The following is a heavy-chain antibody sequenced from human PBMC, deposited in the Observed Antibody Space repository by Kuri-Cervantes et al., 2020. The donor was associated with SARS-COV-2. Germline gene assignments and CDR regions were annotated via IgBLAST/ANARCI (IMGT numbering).Heavy chain of an antibody. V-gene: IGHV1-69*13. CDR1: GYTFTSYG. CDR3: ARSLRITIFGVVIVNEYFQH. J-gene: IGHJ1*01. CDR2: IIPIFGTA. D-gene: IGHD3-3*01. Sequence: SVKVSCKASGYTFTSYGISWVRQAPGQGLEWMGGIIPIFGTANYAQKFQGRVTITADESTSTAYMELSSLRSEDTAVYYCARSLRITIFGVVIVNEYFQHWGQGTLVTVSS.